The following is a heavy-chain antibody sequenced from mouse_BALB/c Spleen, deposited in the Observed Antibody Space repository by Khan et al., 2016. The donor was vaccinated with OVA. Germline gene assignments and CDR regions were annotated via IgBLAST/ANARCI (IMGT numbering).Heavy chain of an antibody. D-gene: IGHD1-2*01. Sequence: QVQLQQPGAEPARPGASVKMSCTASGYTFSSNTLHWVKQRPGQGLEWIGYINPRSGYTNYNQKFNDKATLTADKSSSTAYMQLSSLTSEDSAVYDRARGTTAYAMDYWGQGTSVTVSS. V-gene: IGHV1-4*01. CDR2: INPRSGYT. CDR3: ARGTTAYAMDY. J-gene: IGHJ4*01. CDR1: GYTFSSNT.